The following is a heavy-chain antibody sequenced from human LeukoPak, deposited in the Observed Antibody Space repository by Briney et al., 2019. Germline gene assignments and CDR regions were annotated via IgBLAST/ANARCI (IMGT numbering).Heavy chain of an antibody. Sequence: SETLSLTCAVSGGSISSNNWWGWARQPPGKGLEWIGEIYHSGSPNYNPSLKSRVTISVDKSRNHFSLNLSSVTAADTAVYYCARDSSLRNGVDYWGQGTLVTVSS. V-gene: IGHV4-4*02. CDR2: IYHSGSP. D-gene: IGHD2-8*01. CDR1: GGSISSNNW. CDR3: ARDSSLRNGVDY. J-gene: IGHJ4*02.